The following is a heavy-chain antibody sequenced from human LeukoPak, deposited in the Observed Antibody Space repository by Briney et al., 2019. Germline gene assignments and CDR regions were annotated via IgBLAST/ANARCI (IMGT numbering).Heavy chain of an antibody. CDR1: GFTLSSYG. Sequence: PGGSLRLSCAASGFTLSSYGMHWVRQAPGKGLEWVAFIRYDGSNKYFADSVKGRFTISRDNSKNTLYLQMNSLRAEDTAVYYCTGNYYGSGSYADFDYWGQGTLVTVSS. D-gene: IGHD3-10*01. CDR2: IRYDGSNK. J-gene: IGHJ4*02. CDR3: TGNYYGSGSYADFDY. V-gene: IGHV3-30*02.